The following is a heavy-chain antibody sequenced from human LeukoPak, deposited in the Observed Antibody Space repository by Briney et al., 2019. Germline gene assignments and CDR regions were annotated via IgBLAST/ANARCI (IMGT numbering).Heavy chain of an antibody. J-gene: IGHJ4*02. CDR1: GFTFGNFA. Sequence: GGSLRLSCAASGFTFGNFAMTWVRQAPGEGLQWVSLITGSGGTIGHAGPVKGRLTISRDNSKISLYLQMNSLRADDTALYYCARGIDSSGTYSGWGFHLRYWGQGTLVTVSS. CDR3: ARGIDSSGTYSGWGFHLRY. CDR2: ITGSGGTI. D-gene: IGHD1-26*01. V-gene: IGHV3-20*04.